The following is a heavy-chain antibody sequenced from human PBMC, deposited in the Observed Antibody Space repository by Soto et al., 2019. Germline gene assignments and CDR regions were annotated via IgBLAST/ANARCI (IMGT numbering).Heavy chain of an antibody. D-gene: IGHD3-3*01. V-gene: IGHV3-15*01. CDR2: IKSKTDGRTT. CDR3: PSDTGYYDVWSGYPPYYFDY. Sequence: EVQLVESGGGLVKPGGSLRLSCAASGFTISNAWMSWVRQAPGKGLEWVGRIKSKTDGRTTDYAAPVKGRFTISRDHSKITLYRQMNSLNTEDTAVYYCPSDTGYYDVWSGYPPYYFDYLGQGSPVTVSS. CDR1: GFTISNAW. J-gene: IGHJ4*02.